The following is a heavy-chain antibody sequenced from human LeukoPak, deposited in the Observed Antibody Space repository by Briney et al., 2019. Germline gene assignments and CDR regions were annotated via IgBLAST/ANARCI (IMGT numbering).Heavy chain of an antibody. CDR1: GCTFSSYA. D-gene: IGHD3-16*02. CDR2: ISGSGGSK. V-gene: IGHV3-23*01. CDR3: AKNPLFVWGSYRSTYYFDY. Sequence: GGSLRLSCAASGCTFSSYAMSWVRQAPGKGLEWVSAISGSGGSKYYADSVKGRFTISRDNSKNTLYLQMNSLRAEDTAVYYCAKNPLFVWGSYRSTYYFDYWGQGTLVTVSS. J-gene: IGHJ4*02.